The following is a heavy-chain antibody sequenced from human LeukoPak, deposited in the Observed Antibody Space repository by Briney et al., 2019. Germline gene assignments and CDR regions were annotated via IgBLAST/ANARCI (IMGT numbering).Heavy chain of an antibody. V-gene: IGHV1-69*13. J-gene: IGHJ4*02. CDR3: ARGDSSGYYDY. Sequence: ASVKVSCKASGGTFSSYAISWVRQAPGQGLEWMGGVIPIFGTANYAQKFQGRVTITADESTSTAYMELSSLRSEDTAVYYCARGDSSGYYDYWGQGTLVTVSS. CDR2: VIPIFGTA. CDR1: GGTFSSYA. D-gene: IGHD3-22*01.